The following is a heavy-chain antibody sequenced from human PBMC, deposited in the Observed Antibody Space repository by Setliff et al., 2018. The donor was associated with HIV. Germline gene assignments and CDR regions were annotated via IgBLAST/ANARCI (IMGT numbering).Heavy chain of an antibody. Sequence: ETLSLTCAVSGYSIGSGSFWGWIRQPPGKGLEWIATIPHNGGTYYNPDPSLTGRVTISLDTSKNQFSLKLAFVTAADTAVYYCARYSTLTTNFDYWGQGTLVTSPQ. J-gene: IGHJ4*02. V-gene: IGHV4-38-2*01. D-gene: IGHD4-17*01. CDR3: ARYSTLTTNFDY. CDR1: GYSIGSGSF. CDR2: IPHNGGT.